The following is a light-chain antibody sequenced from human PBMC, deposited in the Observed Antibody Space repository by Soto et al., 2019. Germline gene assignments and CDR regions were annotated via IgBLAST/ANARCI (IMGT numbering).Light chain of an antibody. V-gene: IGLV2-14*03. Sequence: QSVLTQPASVSGSPGQSITVSCTGTSNDVGAYNYVSWHQQHPGTAPKLMIYDVSNRPSGVSNRFSGSKSGNTASLTISGLQAEDEADYYCTSYTSSRTYVFGNGTKVTV. CDR3: TSYTSSRTYV. CDR2: DVS. CDR1: SNDVGAYNY. J-gene: IGLJ1*01.